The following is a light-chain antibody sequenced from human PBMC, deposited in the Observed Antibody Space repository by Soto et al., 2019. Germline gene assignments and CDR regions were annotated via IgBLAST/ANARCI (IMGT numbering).Light chain of an antibody. CDR2: DVS. J-gene: IGLJ1*01. CDR3: SSYTSSSTLYV. CDR1: SSDVGTYNY. Sequence: QSALTQPASVSGSPGQSITISCTGTSSDVGTYNYVSWYQQHPGKAPKLMIYDVSSRPSGVSNRFSASKSGNTASLTISGLQAEDEADYYCSSYTSSSTLYVFGPGTKLTVL. V-gene: IGLV2-14*01.